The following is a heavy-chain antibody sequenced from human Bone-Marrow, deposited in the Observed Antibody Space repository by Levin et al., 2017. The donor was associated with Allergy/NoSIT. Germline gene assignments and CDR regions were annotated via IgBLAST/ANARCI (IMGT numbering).Heavy chain of an antibody. CDR1: GFSLSTSGVG. D-gene: IGHD6-6*01. CDR3: AHRRPERVEYSSSSVADVGRKNTPVGKRDYDYYYMDV. Sequence: ESGPTLVKPTQTLTLTCTFSGFSLSTSGVGVGWIRQPPGKALEWLALIYWDDDKRYSPSLKSRLTITKDTSKNQVVLTMTNMDPVDTATYYCAHRRPERVEYSSSSVADVGRKNTPVGKRDYDYYYMDVWGKGTTVTVSS. J-gene: IGHJ6*03. CDR2: IYWDDDK. V-gene: IGHV2-5*02.